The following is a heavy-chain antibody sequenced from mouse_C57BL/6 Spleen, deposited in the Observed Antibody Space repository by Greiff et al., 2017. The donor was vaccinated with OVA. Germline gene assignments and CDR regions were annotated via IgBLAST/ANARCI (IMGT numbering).Heavy chain of an antibody. V-gene: IGHV5-16*01. D-gene: IGHD1-1*01. CDR3: ARDTDYGSSYGGFDY. CDR2: INYDGSST. Sequence: EVQLVESEGGLVQPGSSMKLSCTASGFTFSDYYMAWVRQVPEKGLEWVANINYDGSSTYYLDSLKSRFIISRDNAKNILYLQMSSLKSEDTATYYCARDTDYGSSYGGFDYWGQGTTLTVSS. J-gene: IGHJ2*01. CDR1: GFTFSDYY.